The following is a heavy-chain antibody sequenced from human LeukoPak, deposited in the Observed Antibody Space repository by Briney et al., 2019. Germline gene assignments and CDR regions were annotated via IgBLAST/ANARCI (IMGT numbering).Heavy chain of an antibody. Sequence: GGSLRLSCAASGFTFSSYAMHWVRQAPGKGLEWVAVISYDGSNKYYADSVKGRFTISRDNSKNTLYLQMNSLRAEDTAVYYCAKSGGLAAAGDYWGQGTLVTVSS. CDR3: AKSGGLAAAGDY. CDR1: GFTFSSYA. D-gene: IGHD6-13*01. V-gene: IGHV3-30*18. J-gene: IGHJ4*02. CDR2: ISYDGSNK.